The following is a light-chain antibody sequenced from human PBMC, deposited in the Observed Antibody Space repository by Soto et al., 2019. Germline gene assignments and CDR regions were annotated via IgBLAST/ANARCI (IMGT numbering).Light chain of an antibody. Sequence: EIGLTQSPGTLYLSPGERATLSCRASQSVSSSYLAWYQQKPGQAPRLRIYGASSRATGIPDRFSGSASGTDFTLPISRLEPEDFAVFYCQQYGSSPNTFGQGTKLEIK. J-gene: IGKJ2*01. CDR1: QSVSSSY. CDR2: GAS. CDR3: QQYGSSPNT. V-gene: IGKV3-20*01.